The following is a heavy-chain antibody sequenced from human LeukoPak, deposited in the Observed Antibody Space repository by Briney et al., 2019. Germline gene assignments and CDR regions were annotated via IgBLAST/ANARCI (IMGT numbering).Heavy chain of an antibody. CDR2: IYYSGST. D-gene: IGHD7-27*01. Sequence: SETLSLTCTVSGGSISSYYWSWIRQPPGKGLEWIGYIYYSGSTNYNPSLKSRVTISVDTSKNQFSLKLSSVTAADTAVYYCARGGTGIVLDYWGQGTLVTVSS. CDR3: ARGGTGIVLDY. J-gene: IGHJ4*02. V-gene: IGHV4-59*01. CDR1: GGSISSYY.